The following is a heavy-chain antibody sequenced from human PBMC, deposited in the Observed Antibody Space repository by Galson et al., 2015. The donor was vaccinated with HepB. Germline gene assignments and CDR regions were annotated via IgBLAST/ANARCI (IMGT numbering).Heavy chain of an antibody. J-gene: IGHJ4*02. CDR1: GFSFYNFG. V-gene: IGHV3-33*03. CDR3: VVDYSRRGLLDY. D-gene: IGHD4-11*01. Sequence: SLRLSCAASGFSFYNFGMHWVRRAPGTGLEWVGIISFDGLIKYNPHSAKGRFTISRDNAKNTLYLQMNGLRAEDTAVYYCVVDYSRRGLLDYWGQGTLVTVSS. CDR2: ISFDGLIK.